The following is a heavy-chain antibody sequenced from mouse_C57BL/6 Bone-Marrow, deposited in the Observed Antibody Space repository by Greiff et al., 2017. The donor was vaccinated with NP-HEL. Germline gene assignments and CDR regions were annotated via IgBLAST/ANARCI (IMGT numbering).Heavy chain of an antibody. V-gene: IGHV1-81*01. CDR2: IYPRCGNT. D-gene: IGHD1-1*01. Sequence: QVQLQQSGAELARPGASVKLSCKASGYTFTSYGISWVKQRTGQGLEWIGEIYPRCGNTYYNEKFKGKATLTADKSSSTAYMELRSLTSEDSAVYFCARYDYYGSTWYFDVWGTGTTVTVSS. CDR3: ARYDYYGSTWYFDV. J-gene: IGHJ1*03. CDR1: GYTFTSYG.